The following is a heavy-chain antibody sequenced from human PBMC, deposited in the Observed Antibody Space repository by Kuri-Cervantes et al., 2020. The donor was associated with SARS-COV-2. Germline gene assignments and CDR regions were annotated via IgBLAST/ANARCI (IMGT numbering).Heavy chain of an antibody. V-gene: IGHV3-64*02. CDR1: GFTFSSYA. Sequence: GESLKISCAASGFTFSSYAMRWVRQAPGKGLEYVSAISSNGGSTYYADSVKGRFTISRDNSKNTLYLQMGSLRAEDMAVYYCARDGESWPELGIVAGTPSFDYWGQGTLVTVSS. CDR3: ARDGESWPELGIVAGTPSFDY. J-gene: IGHJ4*02. CDR2: ISSNGGST. D-gene: IGHD6-19*01.